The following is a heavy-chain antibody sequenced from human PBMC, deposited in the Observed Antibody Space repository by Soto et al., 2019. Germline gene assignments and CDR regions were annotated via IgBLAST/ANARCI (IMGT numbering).Heavy chain of an antibody. V-gene: IGHV3-30*18. CDR1: GFTFSSYG. CDR3: AKGLAGPREFDY. J-gene: IGHJ4*02. CDR2: ISYDGSNK. Sequence: GGSLRLSCAASGFTFSSYGMHWVRQAPGKGLEWVAVISYDGSNKYYADSVKGRFTISRDNSKNTLYLQMNSLRAEDTAVYYCAKGLAGPREFDYWGQGTLVTVSS. D-gene: IGHD6-13*01.